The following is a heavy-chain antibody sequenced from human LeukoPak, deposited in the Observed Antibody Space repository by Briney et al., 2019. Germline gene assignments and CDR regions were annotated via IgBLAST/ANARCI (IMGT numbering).Heavy chain of an antibody. D-gene: IGHD5-18*01. V-gene: IGHV3-23*01. CDR3: AKSIHWPALDF. J-gene: IGHJ4*02. Sequence: PGGSLRLSCAASGFTFNNYAMNWVRQAPGKGLEWVSATTAGVTTTFYADSVKGRFTISRDNSKKTLYLQMNSLRAEDTAVYYCAKSIHWPALDFWGQGTLLTVSS. CDR2: TTAGVTTT. CDR1: GFTFNNYA.